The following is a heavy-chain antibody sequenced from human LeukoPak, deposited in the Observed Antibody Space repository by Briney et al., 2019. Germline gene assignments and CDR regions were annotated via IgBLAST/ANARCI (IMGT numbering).Heavy chain of an antibody. V-gene: IGHV4-59*01. Sequence: PSETLSLTCTVPGGSISSYYWSWIRQPPGKGLEWIGYIYYSGSTNYNPSLKSRVTISVDTSKNQFSLKLSSVTAADTAVYYCARGGPYWYFDLWGRGTLVTVSS. CDR2: IYYSGST. CDR3: ARGGPYWYFDL. J-gene: IGHJ2*01. CDR1: GGSISSYY.